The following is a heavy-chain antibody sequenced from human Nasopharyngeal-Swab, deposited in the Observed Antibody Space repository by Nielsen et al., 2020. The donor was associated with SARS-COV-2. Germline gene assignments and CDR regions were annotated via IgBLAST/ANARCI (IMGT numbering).Heavy chain of an antibody. V-gene: IGHV3-53*01. CDR2: IYSGGST. D-gene: IGHD3-22*01. Sequence: GGSLKISCAASGFTFSSYAMSWVRQAPGKGLEWVSVIYSGGSTYYADSVKGRFTISRDNSKNTLYLQMNSLRAEDTAVYYCAREGTTYYYDSSGYYSEYYFDYWGQGTLVTVSS. CDR3: AREGTTYYYDSSGYYSEYYFDY. CDR1: GFTFSSYA. J-gene: IGHJ4*02.